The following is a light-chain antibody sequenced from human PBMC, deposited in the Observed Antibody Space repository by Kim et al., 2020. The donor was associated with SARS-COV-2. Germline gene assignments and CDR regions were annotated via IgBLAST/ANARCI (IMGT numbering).Light chain of an antibody. CDR1: QSISSW. V-gene: IGKV1-5*03. CDR3: QQYNSYSGYT. Sequence: DIQMTQSPSTLSASVGDRVTITCRASQSISSWLAWYQQKPGKAPKLLIYKASSLESGVPSRFSGSGSGTEFTLTISSLQPDDFATYYCQQYNSYSGYTFGQGTKLE. J-gene: IGKJ2*01. CDR2: KAS.